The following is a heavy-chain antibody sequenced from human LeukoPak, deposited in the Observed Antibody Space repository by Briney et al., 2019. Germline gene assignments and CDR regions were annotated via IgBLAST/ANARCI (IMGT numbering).Heavy chain of an antibody. CDR3: AKDLNTGNYIFAY. CDR2: ISWNSGSI. Sequence: GRFLRLSCAASGFTFDDYAMHWVRQVPGKGLEWVSGISWNSGSIGYADSVKGRFTISRDNAKNSLFLQMNSLRAEDTALYYCAKDLNTGNYIFAYWGQGTLVTVSS. CDR1: GFTFDDYA. V-gene: IGHV3-9*01. D-gene: IGHD1-26*01. J-gene: IGHJ4*02.